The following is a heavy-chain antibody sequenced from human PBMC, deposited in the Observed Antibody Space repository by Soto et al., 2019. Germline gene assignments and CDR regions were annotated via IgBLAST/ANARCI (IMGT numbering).Heavy chain of an antibody. D-gene: IGHD3-10*02. CDR2: IYHSGST. CDR1: GCSISSSNW. J-gene: IGHJ6*02. Sequence: SETLSLTCAGSGCSISSSNWWSWVRQPPGKGLEWIGEIYHSGSTNYNPSLKSRVTISVDKSKNQFSLKLSSVTAADTAVYYCASVRGGYYYAMDVWGQGTTVT. V-gene: IGHV4-4*02. CDR3: ASVRGGYYYAMDV.